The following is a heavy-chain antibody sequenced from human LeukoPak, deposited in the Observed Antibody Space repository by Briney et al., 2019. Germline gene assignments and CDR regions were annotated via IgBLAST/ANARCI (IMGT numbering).Heavy chain of an antibody. CDR3: ARRSGYCSGGSCYKNWFDP. V-gene: IGHV1-8*03. J-gene: IGHJ5*02. CDR1: GYTFTSYD. D-gene: IGHD2-15*01. CDR2: MNPNSGNT. Sequence: ASVKVSCKASGYTFTSYDINWVRQATGQGREWMGWMNPNSGNTGYAQKFQGRVTITRNTSISTAYMELSSLRSEDTAVYYCARRSGYCSGGSCYKNWFDPWGQGTLVTVSS.